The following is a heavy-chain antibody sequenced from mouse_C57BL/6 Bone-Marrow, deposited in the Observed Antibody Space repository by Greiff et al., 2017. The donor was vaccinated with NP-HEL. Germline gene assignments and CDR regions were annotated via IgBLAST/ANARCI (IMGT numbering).Heavy chain of an antibody. CDR1: GFSLTSYA. J-gene: IGHJ4*01. CDR2: IWTGGGT. Sequence: VMLVESGPGLVAPSQSLSITCTVSGFSLTSYAISWVRQPPGKGLEWLGVIWTGGGTNYNSALKSRLSISKDNSESQVFLKMNSLQTDDTARYYCARNSYGSSYDYYAMDYWGQGTSVTVSS. V-gene: IGHV2-9-1*01. D-gene: IGHD1-1*01. CDR3: ARNSYGSSYDYYAMDY.